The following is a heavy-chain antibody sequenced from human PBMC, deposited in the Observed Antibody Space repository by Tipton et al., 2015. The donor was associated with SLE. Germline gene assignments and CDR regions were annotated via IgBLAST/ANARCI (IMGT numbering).Heavy chain of an antibody. CDR2: ISGTGGST. J-gene: IGHJ6*02. V-gene: IGHV3-23*01. D-gene: IGHD3-10*01. CDR1: GFTFSSYA. CDR3: AKDQDYGSYYGMDV. Sequence: SLRLSCAASGFTFSSYAMSWVSQAPGKGLEWVSAISGTGGSTYYADSVKGRFTISRDNSKNMLYLQMNSLRAEDTAVYYCAKDQDYGSYYGMDVWGQGTTVTVSS.